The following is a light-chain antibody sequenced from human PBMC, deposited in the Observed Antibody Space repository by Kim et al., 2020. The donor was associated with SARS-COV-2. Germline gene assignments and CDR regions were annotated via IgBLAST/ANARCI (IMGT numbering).Light chain of an antibody. CDR2: GAS. Sequence: PPGESATLSCRASQSVSSSYLAWYQQKPGQAPRLLIYGASSRATGIPDRFSGSGSGTDFTLTISRLEPEDFAVYYCQQYGSSSITFGQGTRLEIK. V-gene: IGKV3-20*01. J-gene: IGKJ5*01. CDR1: QSVSSSY. CDR3: QQYGSSSIT.